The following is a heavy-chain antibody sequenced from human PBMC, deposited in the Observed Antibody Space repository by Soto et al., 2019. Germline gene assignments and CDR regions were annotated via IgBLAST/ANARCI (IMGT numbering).Heavy chain of an antibody. CDR1: GFTFSSYA. D-gene: IGHD3-3*01. Sequence: GGSLRLSCAASGFTFSSYAMSWVRQAPGKGLEWVSAISGSGGSTYYADSVKGRFTISRDNSKNTLYLQMNSLRAEDTAVYYCAKALARYDFWSGYLTYFHYWGQGTLVTVPS. CDR2: ISGSGGST. CDR3: AKALARYDFWSGYLTYFHY. J-gene: IGHJ4*02. V-gene: IGHV3-23*01.